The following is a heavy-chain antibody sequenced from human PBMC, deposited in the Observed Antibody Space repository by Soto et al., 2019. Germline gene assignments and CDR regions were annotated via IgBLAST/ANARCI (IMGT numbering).Heavy chain of an antibody. CDR3: ARSSIGYNYDY. V-gene: IGHV3-30-3*01. Sequence: GGSLRLSCAASGFTFSSYAMHWVRQAPGKGLEWVAVISYDGSNKYYADSVKGRFTISRDNSKNTLYLQMNSLRAEDTAVYYCARSSIGYNYDYWGQGTLVTVSS. CDR2: ISYDGSNK. D-gene: IGHD5-12*01. CDR1: GFTFSSYA. J-gene: IGHJ4*02.